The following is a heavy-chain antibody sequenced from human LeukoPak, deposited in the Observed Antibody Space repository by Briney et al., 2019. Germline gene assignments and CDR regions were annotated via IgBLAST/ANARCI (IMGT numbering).Heavy chain of an antibody. J-gene: IGHJ4*02. V-gene: IGHV1-2*02. D-gene: IGHD5-12*01. Sequence: ASVKVSCKASGYTFTGYYMHWVRQAPGQGLEWMGWINPNSGGTNYAQKFQGRVTMTRDTSISTAYMELSRLRSDDTAVYYCARAKKSSGGYGFDYWGQGTLVTVSS. CDR3: ARAKKSSGGYGFDY. CDR2: INPNSGGT. CDR1: GYTFTGYY.